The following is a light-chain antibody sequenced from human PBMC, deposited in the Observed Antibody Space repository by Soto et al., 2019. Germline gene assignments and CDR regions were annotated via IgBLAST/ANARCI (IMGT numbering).Light chain of an antibody. J-gene: IGLJ3*02. CDR1: SSDVGGHNH. Sequence: QSALTQPASVSGSPGQSITISCTGSSSDVGGHNHVSWYQQHPGKAPKLIIYEVGNRPSGVSYRFSGSKSGNTASLTISGLQAEDEADYYCCSNAGSYSWVFGGGTKLTVL. CDR3: CSNAGSYSWV. V-gene: IGLV2-14*01. CDR2: EVG.